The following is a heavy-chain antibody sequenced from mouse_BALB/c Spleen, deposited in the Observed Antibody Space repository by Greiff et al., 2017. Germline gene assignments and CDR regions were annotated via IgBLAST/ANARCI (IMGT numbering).Heavy chain of an antibody. CDR3: ARPDGNGY. D-gene: IGHD2-1*01. CDR2: IYPGDGDT. Sequence: QVQLKQSGAELARPGASVKLSCKASGYTFTSYWMQWVKQRPGQGLEWIGAIYPGDGDTRYTQKFKGKATLTADKSSSTAYMQLSSLASEDSAVYYCARPDGNGYWGQGTTLTVSS. J-gene: IGHJ2*01. CDR1: GYTFTSYW. V-gene: IGHV1-87*01.